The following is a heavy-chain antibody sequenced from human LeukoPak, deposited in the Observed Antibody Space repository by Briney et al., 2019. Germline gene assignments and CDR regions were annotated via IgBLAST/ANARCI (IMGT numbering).Heavy chain of an antibody. CDR1: GLPLSASW. CDR2: INSDGSSI. CDR3: ARGNSGYGNFDY. J-gene: IGHJ4*02. D-gene: IGHD3-9*01. Sequence: AGGPLNFPLAALGLPLSASWMPWVRKVQGRGLVGVSRINSDGSSISYADSVKGRFTISRDNAKNTLYLQMNSLRAEDTAVYYCARGNSGYGNFDYWGQGTLVTVSS. V-gene: IGHV3-74*01.